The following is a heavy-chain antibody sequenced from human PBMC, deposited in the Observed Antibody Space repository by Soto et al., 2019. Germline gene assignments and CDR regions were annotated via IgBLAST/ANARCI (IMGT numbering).Heavy chain of an antibody. CDR1: GGSISSGGYY. V-gene: IGHV4-31*03. CDR2: IYYSGST. J-gene: IGHJ6*02. D-gene: IGHD5-12*01. CDR3: ARGSGYGRYGMDV. Sequence: SETLSLTCTVSGGSISSGGYYWSWIRQHPGEGLEWIGYIYYSGSTYYNPSLKSRVTISVDTSKNQFSLKLSSVTAADTAVYYCARGSGYGRYGMDVWGQGTTVTVSS.